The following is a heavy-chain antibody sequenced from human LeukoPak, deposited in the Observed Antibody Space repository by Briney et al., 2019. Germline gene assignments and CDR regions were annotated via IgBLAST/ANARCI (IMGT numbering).Heavy chain of an antibody. J-gene: IGHJ4*02. Sequence: SETPSLTCTVSGGSISSSSYYWGWIRQPPGKGLEWIGSIYYSGSTYYNPSLKSRVTISVDTSKNQFSLKLSSVTAADTAVYYCARRPGYGSDSTSPAYYFDYWGQGTLVTVSS. CDR1: GGSISSSSYY. V-gene: IGHV4-39*01. CDR3: ARRPGYGSDSTSPAYYFDY. CDR2: IYYSGST. D-gene: IGHD3-10*01.